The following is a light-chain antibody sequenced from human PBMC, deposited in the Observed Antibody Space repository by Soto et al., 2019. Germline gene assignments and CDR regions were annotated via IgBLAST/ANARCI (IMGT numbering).Light chain of an antibody. CDR2: GSS. Sequence: EVVLTQSPGTLSLSPGERATLSCRASQSVSNNYLAWYQQKHGQAPRLLIFGSSDSATGIPDRFSGSGSGTDFTLTISRLEPEDFAVYYCQQYGSSPPYTFGQGTKLEIK. V-gene: IGKV3-20*01. J-gene: IGKJ2*01. CDR3: QQYGSSPPYT. CDR1: QSVSNNY.